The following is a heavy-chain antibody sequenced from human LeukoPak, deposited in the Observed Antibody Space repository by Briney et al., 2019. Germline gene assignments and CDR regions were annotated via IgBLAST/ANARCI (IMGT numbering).Heavy chain of an antibody. CDR1: EFSVGSNY. V-gene: IGHV3-9*01. CDR2: ISWNSGSI. D-gene: IGHD6-13*01. J-gene: IGHJ4*02. CDR3: AKGTTGYSSSWFSLIFDY. Sequence: GGSLRLSCAASEFSVGSNYMTWVRQAPGKGLEWVSGISWNSGSIGYADSVKGRFTISRDNAKNSLYLQMNSLRAEDTALYYCAKGTTGYSSSWFSLIFDYWGQGTLVTVSS.